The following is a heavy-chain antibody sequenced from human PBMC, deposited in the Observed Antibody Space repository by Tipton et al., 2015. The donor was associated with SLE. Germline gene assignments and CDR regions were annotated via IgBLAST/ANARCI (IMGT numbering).Heavy chain of an antibody. V-gene: IGHV4-39*07. CDR2: IYYSGST. Sequence: TLSLTCTVSGGSISSSSYYWGWIRQPPGKGLEWIGSIYYSGSTYYNPSLKSRVTISVDTSKNQFSLKLSSVTAADTAVYYCARAPDYYDSSGADYWGQGPLVTVSS. D-gene: IGHD3-22*01. CDR1: GGSISSSSYY. J-gene: IGHJ4*02. CDR3: ARAPDYYDSSGADY.